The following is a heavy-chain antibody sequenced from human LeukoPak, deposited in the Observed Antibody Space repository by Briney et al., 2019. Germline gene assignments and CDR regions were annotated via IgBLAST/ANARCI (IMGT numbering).Heavy chain of an antibody. Sequence: GASVKVSCKASGGTFSSYAISWVRQAPGQGLEWMGGIIPIFGTANYAQKFQGRVTITADESTSTAYMELSSLRSEDTAVYYCARKRWGTDAFDIWGQGTMVTVSS. D-gene: IGHD3-16*01. CDR2: IIPIFGTA. V-gene: IGHV1-69*13. J-gene: IGHJ3*02. CDR3: ARKRWGTDAFDI. CDR1: GGTFSSYA.